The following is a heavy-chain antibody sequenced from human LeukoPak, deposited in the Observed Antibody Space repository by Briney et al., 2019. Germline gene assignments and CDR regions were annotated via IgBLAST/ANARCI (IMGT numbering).Heavy chain of an antibody. V-gene: IGHV4-39*01. Sequence: SETLSLTCTVSGGSISSSSYYWGWIRQPPGKGLEWIGSIYYSGSTYYNPSLKSRVTISVDTSKNQLSLKLSSVTAADTAVYYCARPHYDFWSGYADFDYWGQGTLVTVSS. CDR1: GGSISSSSYY. CDR3: ARPHYDFWSGYADFDY. CDR2: IYYSGST. D-gene: IGHD3-3*01. J-gene: IGHJ4*02.